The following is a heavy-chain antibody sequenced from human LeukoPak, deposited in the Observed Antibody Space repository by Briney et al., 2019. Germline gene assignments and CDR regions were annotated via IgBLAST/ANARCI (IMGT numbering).Heavy chain of an antibody. Sequence: SETLSLTCTVSGGSITSHYWSWIRQPPGKGLEWIGYIYYSGSTNYNPSLKSRVTISVDTSKNQFSLKLSSVTAADTAVYYCARRHDILTGSRDWFDPWGQGTLVTVSS. CDR3: ARRHDILTGSRDWFDP. J-gene: IGHJ5*02. V-gene: IGHV4-59*08. CDR2: IYYSGST. CDR1: GGSITSHY. D-gene: IGHD3-9*01.